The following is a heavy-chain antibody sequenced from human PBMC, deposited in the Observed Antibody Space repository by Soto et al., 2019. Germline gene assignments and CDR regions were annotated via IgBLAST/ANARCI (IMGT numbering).Heavy chain of an antibody. J-gene: IGHJ5*02. V-gene: IGHV3-74*03. CDR1: GFDFSKYW. Sequence: EVELVESGGGLVQPGGSLRLSCGASGFDFSKYWMHWVRQAPGKGLVWVSRINGDGSDIKYADSVKGRFTISRDNAKNTLYLQMNSLRAEDTAVYYCARDQSTGDWFDAWGQGTLVTVSS. CDR2: INGDGSDI. D-gene: IGHD2-2*01. CDR3: ARDQSTGDWFDA.